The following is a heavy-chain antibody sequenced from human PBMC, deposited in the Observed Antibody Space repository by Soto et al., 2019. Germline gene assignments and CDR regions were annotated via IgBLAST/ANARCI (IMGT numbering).Heavy chain of an antibody. Sequence: PGGSLRLSCAASGFTFKNYGMHWVRQAPGKGLEWVACLSSDGSGEDYADSVRGRFIISRDNSKDTMYLQMNSLRVEDTAVYYYAKGSGFEFDYRGQGSSVTVSS. CDR3: AKGSGFEFDY. V-gene: IGHV3-30*18. J-gene: IGHJ4*02. CDR2: LSSDGSGE. CDR1: GFTFKNYG. D-gene: IGHD5-12*01.